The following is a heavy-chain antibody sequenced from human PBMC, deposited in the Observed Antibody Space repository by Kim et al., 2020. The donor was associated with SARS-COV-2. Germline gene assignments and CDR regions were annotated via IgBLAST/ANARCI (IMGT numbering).Heavy chain of an antibody. J-gene: IGHJ3*02. CDR2: INAGNGNT. CDR3: ARDVILAYCGGDCYHDAFDI. V-gene: IGHV1-3*01. Sequence: ASVKVSCKAXGYTXTSYAMHWVRQAPGQRLEWMGWINAGNGNTKYSQKFQGRVTITRDTSASTAYMELSSLRSEDTAVYYCARDVILAYCGGDCYHDAFDIWGQGTMVTVSS. CDR1: GYTXTSYA. D-gene: IGHD2-21*02.